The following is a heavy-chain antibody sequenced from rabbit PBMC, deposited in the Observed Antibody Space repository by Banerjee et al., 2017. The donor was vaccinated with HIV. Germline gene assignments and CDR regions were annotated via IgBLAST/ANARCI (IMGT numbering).Heavy chain of an antibody. D-gene: IGHD2-1*01. Sequence: QEHLEESGGDLVKPEGSLTLTCTASGFSFSSSHWICWVRQAPGKGLEWIGCIYTGSSGTTSYASWAKGRFTISRTSSTTVTLQMTSLTAADTATYFCASNIGGATIRHFNLWGQGTLVT. CDR3: ASNIGGATIRHFNL. CDR1: GFSFSSSHW. J-gene: IGHJ4*01. CDR2: IYTGSSGTT. V-gene: IGHV1S45*01.